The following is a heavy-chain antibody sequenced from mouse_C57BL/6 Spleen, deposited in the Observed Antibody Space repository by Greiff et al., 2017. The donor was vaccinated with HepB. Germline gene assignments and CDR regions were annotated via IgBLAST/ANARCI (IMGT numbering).Heavy chain of an antibody. CDR1: GFTFSSYG. Sequence: EVQLKESGGDLVKPGGSLKLSCAASGFTFSSYGMSWVRQTPDKRLEWVATISSGGSYTYYPDSVKGRFTISRDNAKNTLYLQMSSLKSEDTAMYYCASLYDGSSWFAYWGQGTLVTVSA. V-gene: IGHV5-6*01. J-gene: IGHJ3*01. D-gene: IGHD2-3*01. CDR2: ISSGGSYT. CDR3: ASLYDGSSWFAY.